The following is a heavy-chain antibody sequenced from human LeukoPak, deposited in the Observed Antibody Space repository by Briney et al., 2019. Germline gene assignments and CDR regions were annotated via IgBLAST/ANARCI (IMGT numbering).Heavy chain of an antibody. D-gene: IGHD3-10*01. V-gene: IGHV3-64*01. CDR2: IASDGTST. Sequence: PGGSLRLSCAASGFTFSSCYMHWVRQAPGRGLEYVSTIASDGTSTYYSTSVKGRVTTSRDNSQNTLYLQMGSLRPEDTAIYYCARSTRYFGSAMYYFDNWGQGTLVTVSS. J-gene: IGHJ4*02. CDR1: GFTFSSCY. CDR3: ARSTRYFGSAMYYFDN.